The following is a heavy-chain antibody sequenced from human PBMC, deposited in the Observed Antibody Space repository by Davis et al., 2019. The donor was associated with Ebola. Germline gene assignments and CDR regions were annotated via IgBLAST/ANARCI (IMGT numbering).Heavy chain of an antibody. Sequence: AASVKVSCKASGYTFTNYGITWMRQAPGQGLEWMGGIIPVFGTTDYAPRFQGRVTITADESTSTAYMELSSLRSEDTAVYYCARDLGDYGIDVWGKGTTVTVSS. J-gene: IGHJ6*04. CDR3: ARDLGDYGIDV. V-gene: IGHV1-69*13. CDR1: GYTFTNYG. CDR2: IIPVFGTT. D-gene: IGHD3-10*01.